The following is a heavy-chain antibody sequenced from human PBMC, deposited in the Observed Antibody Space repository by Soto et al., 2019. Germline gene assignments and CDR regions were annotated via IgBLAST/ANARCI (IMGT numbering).Heavy chain of an antibody. CDR3: ATHPPYGPLDH. CDR2: ISDSGST. CDR1: RDSMSSFY. Sequence: PSETLSLTCTVSRDSMSSFYWSWIRQPPGKGLEYIGYISDSGSTNYNPSFKSRVTISLDTSKNQFSLRLTSVTAADTAVYYCATHPPYGPLDHWGQGTLVTVSS. D-gene: IGHD4-17*01. J-gene: IGHJ4*02. V-gene: IGHV4-59*08.